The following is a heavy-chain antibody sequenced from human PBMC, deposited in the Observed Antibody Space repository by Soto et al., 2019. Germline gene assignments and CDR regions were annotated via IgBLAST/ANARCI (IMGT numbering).Heavy chain of an antibody. CDR2: IYYSGST. V-gene: IGHV4-39*01. CDR1: GGSISSSSYY. J-gene: IGHJ5*02. Sequence: QLQLQESGPGLVKPSETLSLTCTVSGGSISSSSYYWGWIRQPPGKGLEWIGSIYYSGSTYYNPSLKSRVTISVDTSKNQFSLKLSSVTAADTAVYYCARPAYCSGGSCYPHPYNWFDPWGQGTLVTVSS. D-gene: IGHD2-15*01. CDR3: ARPAYCSGGSCYPHPYNWFDP.